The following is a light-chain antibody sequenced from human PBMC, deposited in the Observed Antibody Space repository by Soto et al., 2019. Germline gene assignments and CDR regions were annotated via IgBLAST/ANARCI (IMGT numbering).Light chain of an antibody. CDR1: SSDVGGYNY. V-gene: IGLV2-11*01. CDR2: DVS. CDR3: CSYAGSYTVI. Sequence: QSVLTQPPSASGSPGQSVTISCTGTSSDVGGYNYVSWYQQYPGKAPKLMIYDVSKRPSGVPDRFSGSKSGNTASLTISGLQAEDEADYYCCSYAGSYTVIFGGGTKLIVL. J-gene: IGLJ2*01.